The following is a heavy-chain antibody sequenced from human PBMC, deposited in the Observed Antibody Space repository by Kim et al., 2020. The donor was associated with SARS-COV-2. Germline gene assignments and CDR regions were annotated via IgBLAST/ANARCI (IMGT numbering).Heavy chain of an antibody. CDR3: ARPGRARRGMDV. D-gene: IGHD1-26*01. Sequence: NYSPSFQGHVTISADKSISTAYLQWSSLKASDTAMYYGARPGRARRGMDVWGQGTTVTVSS. J-gene: IGHJ6*02. V-gene: IGHV5-10-1*01.